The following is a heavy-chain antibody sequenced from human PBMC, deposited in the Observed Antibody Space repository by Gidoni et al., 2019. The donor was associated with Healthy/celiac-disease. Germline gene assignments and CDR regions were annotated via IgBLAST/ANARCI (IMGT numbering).Heavy chain of an antibody. Sequence: PVKGRFTISRDDSKNTLYLQMNSLKTEDTAVYYCTCPARGGADPWGQGTLVTVSS. V-gene: IGHV3-15*01. CDR3: TCPARGGADP. D-gene: IGHD2-2*01. J-gene: IGHJ5*02.